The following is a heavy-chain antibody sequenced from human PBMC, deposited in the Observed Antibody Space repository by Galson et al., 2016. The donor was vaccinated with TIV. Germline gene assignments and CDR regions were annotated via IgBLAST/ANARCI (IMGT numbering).Heavy chain of an antibody. CDR1: GFTFSTYT. J-gene: IGHJ3*01. Sequence: SLRLSCAASGFTFSTYTMNWVRQAPGKGLEWVSCISSSNIYYADSMKGRFTISRDNAKKSLFLQLNSLRAEDTAVYYCVRKNFGDAFDVWGRGTMVTVSS. D-gene: IGHD3-16*01. CDR2: ISSSNI. CDR3: VRKNFGDAFDV. V-gene: IGHV3-21*04.